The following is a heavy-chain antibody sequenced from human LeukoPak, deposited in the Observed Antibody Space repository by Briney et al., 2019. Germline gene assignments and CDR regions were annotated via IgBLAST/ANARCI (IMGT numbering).Heavy chain of an antibody. J-gene: IGHJ4*02. Sequence: SETLSLTCTVSRGSISSSSYYWGWIRQPPGKGLEWIGSMYYSGSTYYNPSLKSRVTMSVDTSKNQFSLKLSSVTAADTAVYYCARGLGYCSGGSCWAYFDYWGQGTLVTVSS. D-gene: IGHD2-15*01. CDR1: RGSISSSSYY. V-gene: IGHV4-39*01. CDR2: MYYSGST. CDR3: ARGLGYCSGGSCWAYFDY.